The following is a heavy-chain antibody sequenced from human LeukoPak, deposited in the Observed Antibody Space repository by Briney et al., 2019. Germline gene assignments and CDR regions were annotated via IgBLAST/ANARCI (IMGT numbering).Heavy chain of an antibody. CDR3: ARHPLPSGGTVNWFDP. CDR2: IYYSGST. V-gene: IGHV4-59*08. CDR1: GGSISSYY. Sequence: SETLSLTCTVSGGSISSYYWSWIRQPPGKGLEWIGYIYYSGSTNYNPSLKSRVTISVDTSKNQFSLKLSSVTAADTAVYYCARHPLPSGGTVNWFDPWGQGTLVIVSS. J-gene: IGHJ5*02. D-gene: IGHD4-17*01.